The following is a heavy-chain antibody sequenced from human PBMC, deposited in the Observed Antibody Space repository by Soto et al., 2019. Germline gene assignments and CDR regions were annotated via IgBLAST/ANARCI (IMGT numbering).Heavy chain of an antibody. J-gene: IGHJ6*02. D-gene: IGHD6-13*01. CDR1: GGSISSGGYS. Sequence: QLQLQESGSGLVKPSQTLSLTCAVSGGSISSGGYSWSWIRQPPGKGLEWIGYIYHSGSTYYNPSLKSRVTISVDRSKNQFSLKLSSVTAADTAVYYCARSEGIAAAGTHYYGMDVWGQGTTVTVSS. V-gene: IGHV4-30-2*01. CDR2: IYHSGST. CDR3: ARSEGIAAAGTHYYGMDV.